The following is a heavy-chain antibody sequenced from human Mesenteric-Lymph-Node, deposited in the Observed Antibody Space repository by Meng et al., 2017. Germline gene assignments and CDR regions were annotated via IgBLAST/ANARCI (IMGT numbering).Heavy chain of an antibody. Sequence: QVQLVGYGGGVVQPGRSLRLSCAASGFTFSSYAMHWVRQAPGKGLEWVAVISYDGSNKYYADSVKGRFTISRDNSKNTLYLQMNSLRAEDTAVYYCARGRYWYFDLWGRGTLVTVSS. J-gene: IGHJ2*01. CDR2: ISYDGSNK. V-gene: IGHV3-30*01. CDR1: GFTFSSYA. CDR3: ARGRYWYFDL.